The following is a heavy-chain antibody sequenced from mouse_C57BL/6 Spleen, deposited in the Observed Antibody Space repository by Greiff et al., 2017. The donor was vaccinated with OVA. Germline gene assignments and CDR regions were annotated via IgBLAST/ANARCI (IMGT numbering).Heavy chain of an antibody. CDR2: INPNNGGT. CDR3: AREGLRLRAMDY. D-gene: IGHD3-2*02. J-gene: IGHJ4*01. Sequence: VQLQQSGPELVKPGASVKISCKASGYTFTDYYMNWVKQSHGKSLEWIGDINPNNGGTSYNQKFKGKATLTVDTSSSTAYMELRSLTSEDSAVDYCAREGLRLRAMDYWGQGTSVTVSS. CDR1: GYTFTDYY. V-gene: IGHV1-26*01.